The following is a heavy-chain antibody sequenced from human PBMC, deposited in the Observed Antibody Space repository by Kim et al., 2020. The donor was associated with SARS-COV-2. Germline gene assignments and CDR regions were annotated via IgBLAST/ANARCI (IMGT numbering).Heavy chain of an antibody. Sequence: SETLSLTCTVSGGSISSSSYYWGWIRQPPGKGLEWIGSIYYSGSTYYNPSLKSRVTISIDTSKNQFSLKLSSVTAADTAVYYCARHGVPPADWFDPCGQGTLVTVSS. V-gene: IGHV4-39*01. CDR2: IYYSGST. J-gene: IGHJ5*02. CDR3: ARHGVPPADWFDP. CDR1: GGSISSSSYY. D-gene: IGHD3-16*01.